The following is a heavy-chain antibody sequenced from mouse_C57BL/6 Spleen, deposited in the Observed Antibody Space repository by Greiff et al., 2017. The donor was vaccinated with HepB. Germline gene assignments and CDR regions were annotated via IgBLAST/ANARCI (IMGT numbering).Heavy chain of an antibody. CDR2: ISNGGGST. CDR1: GFTFSDYY. CDR3: ARDDYDDAMDY. Sequence: EVKLVESGGGLVQPGGSLKLSCAASGFTFSDYYMYWVRQTPEKRLEWVAYISNGGGSTYYPDTVKGRFTISRDNAKNTLYLQMSRLKSEDTAMYYCARDDYDDAMDYWGQGTSVTVSS. J-gene: IGHJ4*01. D-gene: IGHD2-4*01. V-gene: IGHV5-12*01.